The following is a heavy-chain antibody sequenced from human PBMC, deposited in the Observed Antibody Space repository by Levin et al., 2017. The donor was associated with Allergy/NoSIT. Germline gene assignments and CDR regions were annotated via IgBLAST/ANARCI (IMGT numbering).Heavy chain of an antibody. D-gene: IGHD3-16*01. CDR1: GFTVSSNH. V-gene: IGHV3-66*01. Sequence: GESLKISCAASGFTVSSNHMSWVRQAPGKGLEWVSVIHSGGSTYYADSVKGRFTISRDNSKNTLYLQMNSLRAEDTAVYYCARDPPYGDYWGQGTLVTVSS. J-gene: IGHJ4*02. CDR2: IHSGGST. CDR3: ARDPPYGDY.